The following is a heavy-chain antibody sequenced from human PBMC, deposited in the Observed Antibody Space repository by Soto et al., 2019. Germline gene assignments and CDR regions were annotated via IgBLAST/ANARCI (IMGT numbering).Heavy chain of an antibody. CDR2: INAANGNT. D-gene: IGHD3-22*01. CDR3: ARVSFETSGYADY. J-gene: IGHJ4*02. Sequence: ASVEVSCKASGYIFSTYTMHWVRQAPGQRLEWMGWINAANGNTKYSQNFQGRVTISTDTSASTAYLELSSLRSEDTAVYYCARVSFETSGYADYWGQGTLVTVSS. CDR1: GYIFSTYT. V-gene: IGHV1-3*01.